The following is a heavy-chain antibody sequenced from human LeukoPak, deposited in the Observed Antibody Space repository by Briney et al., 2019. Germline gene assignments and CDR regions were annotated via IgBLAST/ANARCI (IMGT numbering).Heavy chain of an antibody. CDR1: GLTFSSYA. CDR3: AKMPVSYSSGWSTFDY. D-gene: IGHD6-19*01. Sequence: GGSLRLSCAASGLTFSSYAMSWVRQAPGKGLEWVSGIGGSDGRTYYADSVKGRFTISRDNSKNTLYLQMNSLRAEDTAIYYCAKMPVSYSSGWSTFDYWGQGSLVTVSS. V-gene: IGHV3-23*01. CDR2: IGGSDGRT. J-gene: IGHJ4*02.